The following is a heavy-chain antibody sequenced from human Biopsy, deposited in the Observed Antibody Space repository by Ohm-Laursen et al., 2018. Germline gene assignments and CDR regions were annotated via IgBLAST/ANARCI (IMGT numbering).Heavy chain of an antibody. V-gene: IGHV1-18*04. CDR3: ARVFCTSTTCYGLLDN. D-gene: IGHD2/OR15-2a*01. CDR2: ISPYNDKT. J-gene: IGHJ4*02. Sequence: ASVKVSCKVSRYTFTTYYIHWVRQAPGQGLEWMGWISPYNDKTSYPPKLQDRVTMTADTSTNTAHMELRSLRSDDTAVYYCARVFCTSTTCYGLLDNWGQGTLVTVSS. CDR1: RYTFTTYY.